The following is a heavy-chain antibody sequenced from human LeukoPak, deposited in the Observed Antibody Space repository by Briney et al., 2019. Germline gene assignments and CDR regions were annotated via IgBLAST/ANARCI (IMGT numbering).Heavy chain of an antibody. Sequence: SETLSLTCTVSGGSINSRNNYWGWIRQPPGKGLEWIAIISDTGTTYYSPSLKSRLTISVDTSKNQFSLTLSSVTAADTAVYYCARRNYPYYFDYWGQGTLVTVSS. D-gene: IGHD1-7*01. J-gene: IGHJ4*02. V-gene: IGHV4-39*01. CDR2: ISDTGTT. CDR3: ARRNYPYYFDY. CDR1: GGSINSRNNY.